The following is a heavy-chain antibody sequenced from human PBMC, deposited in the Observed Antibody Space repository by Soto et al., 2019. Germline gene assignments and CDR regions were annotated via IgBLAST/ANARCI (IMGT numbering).Heavy chain of an antibody. D-gene: IGHD6-19*01. Sequence: ASVKVSCKASGYTFTSYYMHGVRQAPGQGLEWMGIINPSGGSTSYAQKFQGRVTMTRDTSTSTVYMELSSLRSEDTAVYYCARVVATVAGPYGMDVWGQGTTVTVS. CDR3: ARVVATVAGPYGMDV. CDR1: GYTFTSYY. J-gene: IGHJ6*02. V-gene: IGHV1-46*03. CDR2: INPSGGST.